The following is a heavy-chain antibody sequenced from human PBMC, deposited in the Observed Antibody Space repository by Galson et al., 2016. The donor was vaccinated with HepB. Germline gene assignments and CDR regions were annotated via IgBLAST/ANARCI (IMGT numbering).Heavy chain of an antibody. CDR1: GFIFNDHY. J-gene: IGHJ5*02. V-gene: IGHV3-72*01. D-gene: IGHD4-17*01. CDR2: SRNRANNYFT. Sequence: SLRLSCAASGFIFNDHYIDWVRQAPGKGLEWVGRSRNRANNYFTEYAASVKDRFTISRDDSSNSVYLQMNSLKTEDTAVYYCGRVPSYYGAIGVAWGRGTLVTVSS. CDR3: GRVPSYYGAIGVA.